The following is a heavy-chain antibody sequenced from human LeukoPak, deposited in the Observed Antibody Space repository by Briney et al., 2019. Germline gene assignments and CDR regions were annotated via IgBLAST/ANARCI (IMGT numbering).Heavy chain of an antibody. V-gene: IGHV3-74*01. Sequence: PGGSLRLSCAASGFTFSSYWMHWVRQAPGKGLVGVSRINDDGRSTSYADSVKGRFTISRDNAKNTLYLQMNSLRAEDTAVYCCARVRWGGLYYFDYWGQGTLVTVSS. CDR3: ARVRWGGLYYFDY. D-gene: IGHD3-16*01. CDR2: INDDGRST. J-gene: IGHJ4*02. CDR1: GFTFSSYW.